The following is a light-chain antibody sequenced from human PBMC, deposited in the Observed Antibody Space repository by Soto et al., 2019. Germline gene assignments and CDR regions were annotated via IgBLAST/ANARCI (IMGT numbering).Light chain of an antibody. CDR3: CSYATGRTDVV. V-gene: IGLV2-23*02. J-gene: IGLJ2*01. CDR2: EVG. CDR1: SSDVGSYNL. Sequence: QSVLTQPASVSRSPGQSITISCTGTSSDVGSYNLVSWYQQHPGKAPKLMIYEVGKRPSGVSYRFSGSKSGNTASLTISGLQAEDEADYYCCSYATGRTDVVCGGGTQLTVL.